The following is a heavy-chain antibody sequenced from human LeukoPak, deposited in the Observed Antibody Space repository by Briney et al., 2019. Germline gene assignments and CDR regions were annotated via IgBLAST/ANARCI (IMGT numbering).Heavy chain of an antibody. Sequence: GGSLRLSCAASGFTFSSYSMNWVRQAPGKGLEWVSSISSSSSYIYYADSVKGRFTISRDNAKNSLYLQVNSLRAEDTAVCYCARGHYYGSGSYDYYFDYWGQGTLVTVSS. CDR3: ARGHYYGSGSYDYYFDY. J-gene: IGHJ4*02. V-gene: IGHV3-21*01. CDR1: GFTFSSYS. D-gene: IGHD3-10*01. CDR2: ISSSSSYI.